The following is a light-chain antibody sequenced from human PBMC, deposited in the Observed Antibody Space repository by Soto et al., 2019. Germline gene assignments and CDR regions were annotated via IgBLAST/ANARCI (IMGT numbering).Light chain of an antibody. Sequence: QSALTQPRSVSGSPGQSVTISCTGTSSDVGGYNYVSWYQQHPGKAPKLMIYDVSKRPSGVPDRFSGSKSGNTASLTISGLQAEDEADYYCCSYAGSYTCGGVVFGGGTKVTVL. J-gene: IGLJ2*01. V-gene: IGLV2-11*01. CDR2: DVS. CDR3: CSYAGSYTCGGVV. CDR1: SSDVGGYNY.